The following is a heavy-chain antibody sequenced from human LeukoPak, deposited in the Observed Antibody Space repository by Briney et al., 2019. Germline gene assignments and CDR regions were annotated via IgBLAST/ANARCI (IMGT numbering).Heavy chain of an antibody. CDR1: GYTFTGYY. Sequence: ASVEVSCKASGYTFTGYYMHWVRQAPGQGIEWMGWINPNSGGTNYAQKFQGRVTMTRDTSISTAYMELSRLRSDDTAVYYCATERRYGSGSYSDYWGQGTLVTVSS. CDR3: ATERRYGSGSYSDY. CDR2: INPNSGGT. D-gene: IGHD3-10*01. V-gene: IGHV1-2*02. J-gene: IGHJ4*02.